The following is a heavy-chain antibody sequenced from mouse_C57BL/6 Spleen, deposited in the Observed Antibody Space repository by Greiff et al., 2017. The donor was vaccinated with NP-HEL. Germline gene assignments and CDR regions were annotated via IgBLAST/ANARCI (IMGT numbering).Heavy chain of an antibody. CDR3: ARTYGRMYFDV. D-gene: IGHD1-1*02. CDR2: ISNGGGST. Sequence: EVKLVESGGGLVQPGGSLKLSCAASGFTFSDYYMYWVRQTPEKRLEWVAYISNGGGSTYYPDTVKGRFTISRDNAKNTLYLQMSRLKSEDTAMYYCARTYGRMYFDVWGTGTTVTVSS. V-gene: IGHV5-12*01. J-gene: IGHJ1*03. CDR1: GFTFSDYY.